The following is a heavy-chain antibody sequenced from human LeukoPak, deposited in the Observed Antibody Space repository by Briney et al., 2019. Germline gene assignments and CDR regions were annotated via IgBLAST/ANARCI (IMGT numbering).Heavy chain of an antibody. CDR2: TFYSGNT. V-gene: IGHV4-61*01. D-gene: IGHD3-22*01. J-gene: IGHJ3*02. CDR1: GDSISSSSYF. CDR3: ACLTTADAFDI. Sequence: SETLFLTCSVSGDSISSSSYFWSWIRQPPGKGLEWIGYTFYSGNTNYNPSLKSRVTISVDTSKNQFSLKLSSVTAADTAVYYCACLTTADAFDIWGQGTMVTVSS.